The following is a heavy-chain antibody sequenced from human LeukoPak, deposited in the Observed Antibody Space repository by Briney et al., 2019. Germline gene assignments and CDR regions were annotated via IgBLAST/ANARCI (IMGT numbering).Heavy chain of an antibody. V-gene: IGHV3-48*01. CDR3: AKDGGTHFDH. D-gene: IGHD1-26*01. CDR2: ISSSGTTI. CDR1: GFTFSSCW. J-gene: IGHJ4*02. Sequence: PGGSLRLSCAASGFTFSSCWMTWVRQAPGKGLEWVSYISSSGTTISYAQSVKGRFTITRDNAQNSLTLHMNTLRADDTAVYYCAKDGGTHFDHWGQGTLVTVSS.